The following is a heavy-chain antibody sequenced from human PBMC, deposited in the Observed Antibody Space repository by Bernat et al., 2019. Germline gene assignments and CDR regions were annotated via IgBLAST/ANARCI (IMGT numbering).Heavy chain of an antibody. CDR3: ARSTTVTIRNCDY. Sequence: EVQLLESGGGLVQPGGSLRLSCVASGFTFSSYAMTWVRQAPGKGLEWVSAIGSGGGSTYYADSVKGRFTISRDNSKNTLYLQMNSLGAEDTAVYYCARSTTVTIRNCDYWGQGTLVTVSS. D-gene: IGHD4-17*01. CDR2: IGSGGGST. J-gene: IGHJ4*02. CDR1: GFTFSSYA. V-gene: IGHV3-23*01.